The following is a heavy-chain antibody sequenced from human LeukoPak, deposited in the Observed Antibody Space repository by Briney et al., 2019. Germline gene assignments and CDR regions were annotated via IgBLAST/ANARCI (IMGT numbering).Heavy chain of an antibody. J-gene: IGHJ4*02. D-gene: IGHD5-18*01. CDR2: INPSGGST. Sequence: ASVKVSCKASGYTFTSYYMHWVRQAPGQGLGWMGIINPSGGSTSYAQKFQGRVTMTRDTSTSTVYMELSSLRSEDTAVYYCARGPLDTAMEGDFDYWGQGTLVTVSS. CDR3: ARGPLDTAMEGDFDY. CDR1: GYTFTSYY. V-gene: IGHV1-46*01.